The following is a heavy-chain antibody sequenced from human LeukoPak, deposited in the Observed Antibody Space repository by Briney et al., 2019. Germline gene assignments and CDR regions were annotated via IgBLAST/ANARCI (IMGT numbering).Heavy chain of an antibody. CDR2: ISGSGGST. J-gene: IGHJ4*02. CDR1: GFTFSSYA. V-gene: IGHV3-23*01. CDR3: AAHNYGSGSYFDY. Sequence: PGASLRLSCAASGFTFSSYAMSWVRQAPGKGLEWVSAISGSGGSTYYADSVKGRFTISRDNSKNPLYLQMNSLRAEDTAVYYCAAHNYGSGSYFDYWGQGTLVTVSS. D-gene: IGHD3-10*01.